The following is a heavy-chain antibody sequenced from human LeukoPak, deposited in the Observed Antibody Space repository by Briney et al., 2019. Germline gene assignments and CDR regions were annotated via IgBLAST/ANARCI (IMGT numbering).Heavy chain of an antibody. V-gene: IGHV1-69*04. D-gene: IGHD3-10*01. CDR2: IIPILGIA. CDR3: ARSPPYGSGSYCPFDY. Sequence: SVKLSCKSSGGTFSIYAIGWVRQAPGQGLEWMGRIIPILGIANYAQKFQGIVTITADKSTSTAYMELSSLRSEDTAVYYCARSPPYGSGSYCPFDYWGQGTLVTVSS. J-gene: IGHJ4*02. CDR1: GGTFSIYA.